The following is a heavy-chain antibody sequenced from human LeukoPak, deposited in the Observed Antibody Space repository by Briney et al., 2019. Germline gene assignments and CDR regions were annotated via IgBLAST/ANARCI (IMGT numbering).Heavy chain of an antibody. CDR1: GGSISSYY. Sequence: SETLSLTCTVSGGSISSYYWSWIRQPAGKGLAWIGRIYTSGSTNYNPSLKSRVTMSVDTSKNQFSLKLSSVTAADTAVYYCARDDVFGEGGYFDYRGQGTLVTVSS. J-gene: IGHJ4*02. CDR2: IYTSGST. V-gene: IGHV4-4*07. D-gene: IGHD3-10*01. CDR3: ARDDVFGEGGYFDY.